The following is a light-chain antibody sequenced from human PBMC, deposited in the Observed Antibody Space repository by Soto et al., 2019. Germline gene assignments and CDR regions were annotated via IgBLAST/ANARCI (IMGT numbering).Light chain of an antibody. V-gene: IGKV3-15*01. CDR2: GAS. CDR1: QSVNTN. Sequence: EIVMTQSPDTLSVSPGERATLSCRASQSVNTNLAWYQQKPGQAPMLLIYGASTRATGIPARFSGSGSGTDFTLTITTPQSDDVAVYHGQQNNNWPYTLGQGTKLEIK. CDR3: QQNNNWPYT. J-gene: IGKJ2*01.